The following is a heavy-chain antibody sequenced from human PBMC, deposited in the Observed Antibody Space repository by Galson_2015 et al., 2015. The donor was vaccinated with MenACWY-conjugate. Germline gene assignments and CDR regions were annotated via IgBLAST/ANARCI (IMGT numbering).Heavy chain of an antibody. V-gene: IGHV4-39*01. CDR1: GGSISRSSYY. Sequence: ATMSLSCTVSGGSISRSSYYWDWIRPPPGRGLAWIGTIYYRGSTYYTSSLKSRVPISVATSQNQLSLNLSSETAADTAMYYCARHDRTAPARSGAFDFWGRGTMVTVSS. D-gene: IGHD2-2*01. CDR2: IYYRGST. J-gene: IGHJ3*01. CDR3: ARHDRTAPARSGAFDF.